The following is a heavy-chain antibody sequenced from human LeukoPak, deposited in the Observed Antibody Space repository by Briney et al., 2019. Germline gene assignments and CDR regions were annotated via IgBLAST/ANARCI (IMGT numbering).Heavy chain of an antibody. Sequence: GASVKVSCKASGYTFTGYYMHWVRQATGQGPEWMGWINPNSGGTNYAQKFQGRVTMTRDTSISTAYMELRRLRSDDTAVYYCARDSGERGSGSYLIAYWGQGTLVTVSS. CDR2: INPNSGGT. CDR3: ARDSGERGSGSYLIAY. CDR1: GYTFTGYY. J-gene: IGHJ4*02. V-gene: IGHV1-2*02. D-gene: IGHD3-10*01.